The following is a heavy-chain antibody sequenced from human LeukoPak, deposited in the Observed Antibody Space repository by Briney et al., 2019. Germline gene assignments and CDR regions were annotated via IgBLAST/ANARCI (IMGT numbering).Heavy chain of an antibody. V-gene: IGHV1-18*01. CDR3: VRDRGEWIDQYYGMDV. J-gene: IGHJ6*02. CDR1: GYPFTNYG. CDR2: ISGYNGNT. D-gene: IGHD3-10*01. Sequence: ASVKVSCKASGYPFTNYGTSWVRQAPGQGLEWMGWISGYNGNTNSAQKVQGRVTMTTDTSTSTAYMELRSLRSDDTAVYYCVRDRGEWIDQYYGMDVWGLGTTVTVSS.